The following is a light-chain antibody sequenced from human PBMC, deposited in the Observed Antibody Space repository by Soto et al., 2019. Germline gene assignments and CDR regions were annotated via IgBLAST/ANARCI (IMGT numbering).Light chain of an antibody. V-gene: IGLV2-23*01. CDR2: EGS. J-gene: IGLJ2*01. Sequence: QSALTQPASVSGSPGQSITISCTGTSSDVGSYNLASWYQQHPGKAPKLMIYEGSKRPSGVSNRFSGSKSGNTASLTISGLQAEDEADYYCCSYAGSSTPVFGGGTKLTVL. CDR1: SSDVGSYNL. CDR3: CSYAGSSTPV.